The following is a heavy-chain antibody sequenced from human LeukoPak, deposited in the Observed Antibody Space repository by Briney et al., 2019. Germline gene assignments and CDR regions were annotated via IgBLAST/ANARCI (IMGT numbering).Heavy chain of an antibody. V-gene: IGHV3-30-3*01. CDR3: ATDGGRVIRANFDY. Sequence: PGGSLRLSCAASGFTFSSYTMHWVRQAPGEGLEWVAVISYDGSNKYYADSVKGRFTISRDNSKNTLSLQMNSLRTEDAAVYYCATDGGRVIRANFDYWGQGTLVTVSS. CDR1: GFTFSSYT. J-gene: IGHJ4*02. D-gene: IGHD2-21*01. CDR2: ISYDGSNK.